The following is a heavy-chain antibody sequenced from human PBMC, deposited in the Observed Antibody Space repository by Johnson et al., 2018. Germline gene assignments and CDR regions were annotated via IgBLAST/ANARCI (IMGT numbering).Heavy chain of an antibody. J-gene: IGHJ6*02. CDR1: GGTFRDYA. Sequence: QVQLVQSGADVKKPGSSVKVSCKAFGGTFRDYAINWVRQAPGQGLEWMGGIIPIFGTANYAQKLQGRVTITADDSTSTAYMELSSLRSDDTAVYYCASAPRGGSGGVLCYYFDGMDVWGQGTTVSVSS. D-gene: IGHD2-8*02. CDR3: ASAPRGGSGGVLCYYFDGMDV. CDR2: IIPIFGTA. V-gene: IGHV1-69*12.